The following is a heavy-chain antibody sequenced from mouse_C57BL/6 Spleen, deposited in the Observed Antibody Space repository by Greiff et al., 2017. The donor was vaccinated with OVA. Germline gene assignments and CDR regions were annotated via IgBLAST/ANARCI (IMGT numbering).Heavy chain of an antibody. J-gene: IGHJ3*01. CDR2: IYPGSGST. Sequence: VQLQQPGAELVKPGASVKMSCKASGYTFTSYWITWVKQRPGQGLEWIGDIYPGSGSTNYNEKFKSKATLTVDTSSSTAHMQRSSLTSEDSAVSYCARSPNPLEGFSYWGQGTLVTVSS. D-gene: IGHD6-1*01. CDR1: GYTFTSYW. CDR3: ARSPNPLEGFSY. V-gene: IGHV1-55*01.